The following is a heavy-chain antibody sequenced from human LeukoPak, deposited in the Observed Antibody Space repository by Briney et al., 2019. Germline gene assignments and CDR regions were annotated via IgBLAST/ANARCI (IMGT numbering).Heavy chain of an antibody. Sequence: KPSETLSLTCTVSGGSISSYHWSWIRQPPGKGLEWIGYIYYSGSTNYNPSLKSRVTISVDTSKNQFSLKLSSVTAADTAVYYCASYYYDSSGPLWPLDPWGQGTLVTVSS. J-gene: IGHJ5*02. V-gene: IGHV4-59*01. D-gene: IGHD3-22*01. CDR2: IYYSGST. CDR3: ASYYYDSSGPLWPLDP. CDR1: GGSISSYH.